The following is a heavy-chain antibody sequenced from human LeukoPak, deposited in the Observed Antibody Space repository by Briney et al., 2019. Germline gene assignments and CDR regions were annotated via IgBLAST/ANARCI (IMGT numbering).Heavy chain of an antibody. Sequence: GGSLRLSCAASGFTFSSYSMNWVRQAPGKGLEWVSSISSSSSYIYYADSVKGRFAISRDNAKNSLYLQMNSLRAEDTAVYYCARDSYNWNYDYWGQGTLVTVSS. CDR1: GFTFSSYS. J-gene: IGHJ4*02. CDR2: ISSSSSYI. V-gene: IGHV3-21*01. D-gene: IGHD1-20*01. CDR3: ARDSYNWNYDY.